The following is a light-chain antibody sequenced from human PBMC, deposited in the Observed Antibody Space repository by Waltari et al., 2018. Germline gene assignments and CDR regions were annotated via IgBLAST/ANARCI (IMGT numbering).Light chain of an antibody. J-gene: IGLJ2*01. CDR3: ATWDNGLNEVV. V-gene: IGLV1-51*01. CDR1: ISNIGNYY. Sequence: QSLLTQPPSVSASPGQQVPISSSGSISNIGNYYVSWYHQFSGAAPKLLIYDNNKRPSGIPDRFSASKSGTSATLGITGLQVGDEADYYCATWDNGLNEVVFGGGTKLTVL. CDR2: DNN.